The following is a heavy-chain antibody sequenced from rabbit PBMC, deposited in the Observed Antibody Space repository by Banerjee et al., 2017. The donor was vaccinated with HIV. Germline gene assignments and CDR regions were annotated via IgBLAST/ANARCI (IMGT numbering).Heavy chain of an antibody. CDR3: ARDGYPGYADYGYAWDL. CDR2: INTSSGNT. Sequence: QEQLEESGGGLVQPEGSLTLTCTASGFSFSNKYVMCWVRQAPGKGLEWIGCINTSSGNTVYATWAKGRFTISKASWTTVTLQMTSLTVADTATYFCARDGYPGYADYGYAWDLWGQGTLVTVS. D-gene: IGHD6-1*01. V-gene: IGHV1S45*01. J-gene: IGHJ3*01. CDR1: GFSFSNKYV.